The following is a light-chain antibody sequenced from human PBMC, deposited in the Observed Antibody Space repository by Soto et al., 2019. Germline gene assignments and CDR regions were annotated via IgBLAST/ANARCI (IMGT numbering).Light chain of an antibody. J-gene: IGKJ3*01. CDR3: MQALQTPFP. CDR2: LGS. V-gene: IGKV2-28*01. Sequence: DIVMTQSPLSLPVTPGEPASISCRSSQHLLHRNGHNYLHWYLQKPGQSPRLLIYLGSNRASGVPAMISGSGSGTDFTLQISRVEAEDVGVYYCMQALQTPFPFGPGAKVDIK. CDR1: QHLLHRNGHNY.